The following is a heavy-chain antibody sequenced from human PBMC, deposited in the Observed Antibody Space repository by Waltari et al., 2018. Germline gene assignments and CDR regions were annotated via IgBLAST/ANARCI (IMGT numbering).Heavy chain of an antibody. D-gene: IGHD3-16*01. CDR2: SYTTGST. CDR1: GGYLRSDY. Sequence: QVQLQESGPGQVKPSETLSLTCTVSGGYLRSDYWSWIRQPAGKGLEWIGRSYTTGSTNYNPSLKSRVTMSVDTAKNQFSLKLSSVTAADTAVYFCARVNRGSCGSWSFSDYWGQGTLVTVSS. CDR3: ARVNRGSCGSWSFSDY. J-gene: IGHJ4*02. V-gene: IGHV4-4*07.